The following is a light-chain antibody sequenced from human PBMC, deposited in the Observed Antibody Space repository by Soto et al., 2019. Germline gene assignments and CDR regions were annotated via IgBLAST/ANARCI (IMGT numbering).Light chain of an antibody. CDR3: QQYNNWPPLT. J-gene: IGKJ4*01. CDR1: QRVSSN. V-gene: IGKV3-15*01. CDR2: AAS. Sequence: EIVMTQSPATLSVSPGERATLSCRASQRVSSNLAWYQQKPGQAPRLLIYAASTRATGIPARFSGSGSGTEFTLTISSLQSEDFAVYYCQQYNNWPPLTFGRGTKVEIK.